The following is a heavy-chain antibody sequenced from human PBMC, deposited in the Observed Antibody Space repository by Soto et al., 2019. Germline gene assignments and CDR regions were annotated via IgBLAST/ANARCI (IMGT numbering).Heavy chain of an antibody. CDR3: AEHSISGSCDH. J-gene: IGHJ5*02. CDR2: IIPILGIS. D-gene: IGHD4-4*01. V-gene: IGHV1-69*02. CDR1: GGTISCYT. Sequence: SVKVSCKASGGTISCYTIIWVRRAPRQGLEWMGSIIPILGISNYAQKFQGRVTITADKSTSTAYMELSSLRSEFIAKYNSAEHSISGSCDHWVQGRLVTSPQ.